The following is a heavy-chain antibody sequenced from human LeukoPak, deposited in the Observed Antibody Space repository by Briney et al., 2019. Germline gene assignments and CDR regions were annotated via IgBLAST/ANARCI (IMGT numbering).Heavy chain of an antibody. Sequence: GRSLRLSCAASGFTFSSYAMHWVRQAPGKGLEWVAFIRYDGSNKYYADSVKGRFTISRDNSKNTLYLQMNSLRAEDTAVYYCAKEGFRAYCSGGSCYSDYYYMDVWGKGTTVTVSS. V-gene: IGHV3-30*02. CDR1: GFTFSSYA. J-gene: IGHJ6*03. CDR3: AKEGFRAYCSGGSCYSDYYYMDV. CDR2: IRYDGSNK. D-gene: IGHD2-15*01.